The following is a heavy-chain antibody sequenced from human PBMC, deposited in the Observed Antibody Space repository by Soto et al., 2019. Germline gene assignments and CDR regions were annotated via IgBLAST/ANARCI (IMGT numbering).Heavy chain of an antibody. J-gene: IGHJ5*02. V-gene: IGHV5-10-1*01. CDR1: GYSFTSYW. CDR3: ARHPLYYYDSSGYSLLGWFDP. Sequence: GESLKISCKGSGYSFTSYWISWVRQMPGKGLEWMGRIDPSDSYTNYSPSFQGHVTISADKSISTAYLQWSSLKASDTAMYYCARHPLYYYDSSGYSLLGWFDPWGQGTLVTVSS. D-gene: IGHD3-22*01. CDR2: IDPSDSYT.